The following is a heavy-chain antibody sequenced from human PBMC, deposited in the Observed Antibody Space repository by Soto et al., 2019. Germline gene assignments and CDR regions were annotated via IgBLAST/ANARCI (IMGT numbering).Heavy chain of an antibody. D-gene: IGHD3-3*01. CDR2: VYHTGRT. J-gene: IGHJ4*02. CDR3: ARDFAYFGS. Sequence: SETLSLTCTVSGGSFKSGSYSWSWIRQPPGKGLEWIGYVYHTGRTSYNPSLKSRVSISMDTSKNQFSLNLDSVTAADTAVYFCARDFAYFGSWDQGTLVTVSS. CDR1: GGSFKSGSYS. V-gene: IGHV4-61*01.